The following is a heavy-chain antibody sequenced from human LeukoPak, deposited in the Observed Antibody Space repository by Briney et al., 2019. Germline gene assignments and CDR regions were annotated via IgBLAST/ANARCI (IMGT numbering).Heavy chain of an antibody. D-gene: IGHD3-3*01. CDR2: IYWDDDK. V-gene: IGHV2-5*02. Sequence: SGPTLVNPTQTLTLTFTLSAFSLTTSGVAMGWIRHPPRKAVEWLALIYWDDDKRYSPSLNSRLTITKDTSKSQVVLTMTNIDPVDTATYHCARSYYDSVEYWGQGTLVTVSS. CDR3: ARSYYDSVEY. CDR1: AFSLTTSGVA. J-gene: IGHJ4*02.